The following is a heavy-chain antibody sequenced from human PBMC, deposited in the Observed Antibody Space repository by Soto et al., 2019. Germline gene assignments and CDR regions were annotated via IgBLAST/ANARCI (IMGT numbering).Heavy chain of an antibody. CDR3: ARGIRSYYLDY. J-gene: IGHJ4*02. Sequence: SETLSLTCTVSSGSISSVGYDWSWVRQHPGKGMEWIGYIYYSASTYYNPSLKSRVTISVDTSKNQFSLKLSSVTAADTAVYYCARGIRSYYLDYWGQGTLVTVSS. CDR2: IYYSAST. V-gene: IGHV4-31*03. CDR1: SGSISSVGYD. D-gene: IGHD3-3*02.